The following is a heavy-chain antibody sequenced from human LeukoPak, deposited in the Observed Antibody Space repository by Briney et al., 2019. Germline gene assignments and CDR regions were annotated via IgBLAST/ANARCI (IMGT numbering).Heavy chain of an antibody. V-gene: IGHV3-30*18. CDR3: AKGGSSSWWSYYYYYGMGV. Sequence: GRSLRLSCAASGFTFSSYGMHWVRQAPGKGLEWVAVISYDGSNKYYADSVKGRFTISRDNSKNTLYLQMNSLRAEDTAVYYCAKGGSSSWWSYYYYYGMGVWGQGTTVTVSS. J-gene: IGHJ6*02. CDR2: ISYDGSNK. D-gene: IGHD6-13*01. CDR1: GFTFSSYG.